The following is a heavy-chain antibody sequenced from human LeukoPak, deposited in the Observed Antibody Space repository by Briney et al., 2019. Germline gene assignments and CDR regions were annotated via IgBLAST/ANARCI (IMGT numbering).Heavy chain of an antibody. CDR2: ISNDGSKK. CDR1: GFTFNNYG. D-gene: IGHD4-17*01. V-gene: IGHV3-30*03. CDR3: ARDWGRGDSKYLDF. J-gene: IGHJ4*02. Sequence: GGALRLSCAASGFTFNNYGMHWVRQAPGKGLECVALISNDGSKKYYAGSAKGPFTISRDNFRNTVFLEMNSLRGDDTVVYFCARDWGRGDSKYLDFWGQGILVTVSS.